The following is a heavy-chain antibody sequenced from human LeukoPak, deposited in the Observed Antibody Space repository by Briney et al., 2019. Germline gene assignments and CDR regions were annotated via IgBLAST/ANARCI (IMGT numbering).Heavy chain of an antibody. CDR3: ARVYDFWSGSSQNFDY. J-gene: IGHJ4*02. Sequence: ASVKVSCKASGYTFTSYGISWVRQAPGQGLEWMGWISAYNGNTNYAQKLQGRVTMTTDTSTSTAYMELRSLRSDDTAVYYCARVYDFWSGSSQNFDYWGQGTLVTVSS. D-gene: IGHD3-3*01. V-gene: IGHV1-18*01. CDR2: ISAYNGNT. CDR1: GYTFTSYG.